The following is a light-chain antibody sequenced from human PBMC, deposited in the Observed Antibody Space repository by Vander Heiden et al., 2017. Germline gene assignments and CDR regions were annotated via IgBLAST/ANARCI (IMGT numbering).Light chain of an antibody. CDR2: KDS. Sequence: SYELTQPPSVSVSPGQTARITCSGHALPKQYAYWYQQKTGQAPVLVIYKDSERPSGIPERFSGSSSGTTVTLTISGVQAEDEADYYCQSADSSGTYYVFGTGTKVTVL. CDR1: ALPKQY. CDR3: QSADSSGTYYV. J-gene: IGLJ1*01. V-gene: IGLV3-25*03.